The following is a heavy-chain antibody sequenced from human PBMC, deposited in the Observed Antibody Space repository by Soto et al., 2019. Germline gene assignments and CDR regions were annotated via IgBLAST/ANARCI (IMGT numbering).Heavy chain of an antibody. D-gene: IGHD2-15*01. CDR1: GGSISSGGYY. V-gene: IGHV4-31*03. J-gene: IGHJ6*02. CDR3: ARGRRYCSGGSCYVHYYYGMDV. CDR2: IYYSGST. Sequence: QVQLQESGPGLVKPSQTLSLTCTVSGGSISSGGYYWSWIRQHPGKGLEWIGYIYYSGSTYYNPSLKSRVTISVDTSKNQFSLKLSSVTAADTAVYYCARGRRYCSGGSCYVHYYYGMDVWGQGTTVTVSS.